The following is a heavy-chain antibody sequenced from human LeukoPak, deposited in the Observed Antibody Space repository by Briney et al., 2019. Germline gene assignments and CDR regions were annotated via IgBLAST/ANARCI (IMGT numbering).Heavy chain of an antibody. CDR3: APRGDIEHSYGYGKWFDP. CDR1: GGSFSGYY. D-gene: IGHD5-18*01. CDR2: INHSGST. V-gene: IGHV4-34*01. Sequence: SETLSLTCAAYGGSFSGYYWSWIRQPPGKGLEWIGEINHSGSTNYNASLKSRVTISVDTSKNQFSLRLSSVTAADTAVYYCAPRGDIEHSYGYGKWFDPWGQGTRVTVSS. J-gene: IGHJ5*02.